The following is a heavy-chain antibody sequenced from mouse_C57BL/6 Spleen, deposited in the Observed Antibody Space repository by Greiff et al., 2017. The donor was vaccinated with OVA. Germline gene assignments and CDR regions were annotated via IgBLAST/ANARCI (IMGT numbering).Heavy chain of an antibody. CDR2: IYPGSGST. Sequence: QVQLQQSGAELVKPGASVKMSCKASGYTFTSYWITWVKQRPGQGLEWIGDIYPGSGSTNYNEKFKSKATLTVDTSSSTAYMQLSSLTSEDSAVYYCARWVITTVVADYWGQGTTLTVSS. CDR3: ARWVITTVVADY. J-gene: IGHJ2*01. CDR1: GYTFTSYW. D-gene: IGHD1-1*01. V-gene: IGHV1-55*01.